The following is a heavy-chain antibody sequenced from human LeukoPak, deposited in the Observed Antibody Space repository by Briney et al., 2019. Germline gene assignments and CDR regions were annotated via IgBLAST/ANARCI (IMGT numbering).Heavy chain of an antibody. J-gene: IGHJ4*02. CDR3: ALFDLDSVRRDY. D-gene: IGHD3/OR15-3a*01. CDR1: GFTFSSYE. V-gene: IGHV3-48*03. CDR2: ISSSGSTI. Sequence: GGSLRLSCAASGFTFSSYEMNWVRQAPGKGLEWVSYISSSGSTIYYADSVKGRFTISRDNAKNSLYLQMNSLRAEDTAVYYCALFDLDSVRRDYWGQGTLVTVSS.